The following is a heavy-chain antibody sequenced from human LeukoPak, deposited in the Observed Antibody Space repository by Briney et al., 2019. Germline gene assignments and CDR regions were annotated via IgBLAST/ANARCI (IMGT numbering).Heavy chain of an antibody. CDR1: RFTFSNYS. CDR2: ISRGSGHI. Sequence: GGSLRLSCAASRFTFSNYSMNWVRQAPGKRLEWVSSISRGSGHIYYADSVKGRFTISRDNARNSLYLQMNSLRAEDTAIYYCARVDAALDYWGQGTLVTVSS. D-gene: IGHD6-6*01. V-gene: IGHV3-21*01. J-gene: IGHJ4*02. CDR3: ARVDAALDY.